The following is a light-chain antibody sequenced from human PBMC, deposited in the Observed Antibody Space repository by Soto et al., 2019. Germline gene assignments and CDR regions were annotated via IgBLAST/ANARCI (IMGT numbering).Light chain of an antibody. CDR3: HHYTHRPPWT. CDR2: GAS. J-gene: IGKJ1*01. V-gene: IGKV3-15*01. CDR1: QNVNTN. Sequence: EIVMTQSPATLSVSPGDRATLSCRASQNVNTNLAWYQQKLGQAPRLLIFGASTRATGVPARFSGSGSGTKFTLTTSSLQSDDFAVYYCHHYTHRPPWTFGQGTKVEMK.